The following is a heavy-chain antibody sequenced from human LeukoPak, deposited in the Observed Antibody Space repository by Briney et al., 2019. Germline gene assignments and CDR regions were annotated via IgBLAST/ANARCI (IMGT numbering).Heavy chain of an antibody. V-gene: IGHV1-18*01. CDR1: GYTFGRYG. Sequence: ASVKVSCKASGYTFGRYGISWVRQAPGHGLEWMGWISAYNGRTYYAQNLQKLQGRVSMTTDASTTKDYMELRSLRSGGTVVYYWARDYYDMSGYSYDCSDPWGEGTLVIVSS. J-gene: IGHJ5*02. CDR2: ISAYNGRT. D-gene: IGHD3-22*01. CDR3: ARDYYDMSGYSYDCSDP.